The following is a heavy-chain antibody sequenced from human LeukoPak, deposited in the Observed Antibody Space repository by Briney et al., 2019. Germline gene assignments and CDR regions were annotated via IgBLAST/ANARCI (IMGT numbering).Heavy chain of an antibody. V-gene: IGHV4-34*01. Sequence: PSETLSLTCAVYGGSFSGYYWSWIRQPPGKGLEWIGEINHSGSTNYNPSLKSRVTISVDTSKNQFSLKLSSVTAADTAVYYCARGRESWEHHGHYDSSGNGFDYWGQGTLVTVSS. CDR2: INHSGST. CDR1: GGSFSGYY. J-gene: IGHJ4*02. CDR3: ARGRESWEHHGHYDSSGNGFDY. D-gene: IGHD3-22*01.